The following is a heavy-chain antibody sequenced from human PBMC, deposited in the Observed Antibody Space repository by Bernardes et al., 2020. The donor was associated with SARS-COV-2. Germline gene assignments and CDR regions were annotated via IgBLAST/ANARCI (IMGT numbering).Heavy chain of an antibody. CDR1: GYTFTAYV. Sequence: ASVKVSCKTSGYTFTAYVIIWVRQAPGQGLESMGWISVYNGYTNYAQKFQGRVTMTTDTSTSTAYMELRSLRSDDTAVYYCARALISDCSGGSCYPDYGDYFDYWGQGTLLTVSS. CDR3: ARALISDCSGGSCYPDYGDYFDY. D-gene: IGHD2-15*01. V-gene: IGHV1-18*01. CDR2: ISVYNGYT. J-gene: IGHJ4*02.